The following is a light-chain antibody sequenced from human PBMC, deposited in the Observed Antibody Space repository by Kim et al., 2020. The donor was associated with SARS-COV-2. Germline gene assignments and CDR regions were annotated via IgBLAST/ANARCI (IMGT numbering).Light chain of an antibody. CDR1: QNIGTY. CDR2: GAS. CDR3: QQYNNWPWT. Sequence: GSPGERATLSCRADQNIGTYLAWYQQKPGQAPRFLISGASTRATGVPARFTGGGSGTEFTLTISSLQSEDFAVYHCQQYNNWPWTFGQGTKVDIK. J-gene: IGKJ1*01. V-gene: IGKV3-15*01.